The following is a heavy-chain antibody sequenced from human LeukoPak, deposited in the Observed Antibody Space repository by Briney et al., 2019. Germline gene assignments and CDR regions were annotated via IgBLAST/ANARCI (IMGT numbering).Heavy chain of an antibody. CDR3: ARAFTIFGVVPPWFDP. D-gene: IGHD3-3*01. V-gene: IGHV3-23*01. Sequence: GGSLRLSCAASGFTFSSYAMSWVRQAPGKGLEWVSAISGSGGSTYYADSVKGRFTISRDNSKNTLYLQMNSLRAEDTAAYYCARAFTIFGVVPPWFDPWGQGTLVTVSS. J-gene: IGHJ5*02. CDR2: ISGSGGST. CDR1: GFTFSSYA.